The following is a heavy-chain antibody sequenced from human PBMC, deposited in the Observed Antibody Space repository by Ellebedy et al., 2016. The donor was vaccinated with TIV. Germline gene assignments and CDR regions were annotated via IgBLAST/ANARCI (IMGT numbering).Heavy chain of an antibody. CDR3: ARHRPRAGDFDC. CDR1: GFSFSDYS. J-gene: IGHJ4*02. V-gene: IGHV3-21*01. Sequence: GESLKISCAASGFSFSDYSMNWVRQAPGKGLEWVSSIGTSTTHIYYADSVKGRFTISRDNAKTSLYLQMNSLRDEDTAVYYCARHRPRAGDFDCWGQGTLVTVSS. CDR2: IGTSTTHI.